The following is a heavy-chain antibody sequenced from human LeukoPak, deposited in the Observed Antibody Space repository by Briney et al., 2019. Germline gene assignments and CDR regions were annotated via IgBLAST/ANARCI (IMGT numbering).Heavy chain of an antibody. Sequence: ASVKVSCKASGGTFSSYAISWVRQAPGQGLEWMGGIIPIFGTANCAQKFQGRVAITADESTSTAYMELSSLRSEDTAVYYCARGSLQGELPPLGYWGQGTLVTVSS. CDR2: IIPIFGTA. CDR1: GGTFSSYA. J-gene: IGHJ4*02. V-gene: IGHV1-69*13. D-gene: IGHD1-26*01. CDR3: ARGSLQGELPPLGY.